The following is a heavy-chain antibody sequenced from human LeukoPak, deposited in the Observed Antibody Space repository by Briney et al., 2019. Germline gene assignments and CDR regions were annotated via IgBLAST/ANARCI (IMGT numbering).Heavy chain of an antibody. Sequence: ASVKVSCKASGYTFTGYYMHWVRQAPGQGLEWMGRINPNSGGTNYAQKFQGRVTMTRDTSISTAYMELSRLRSDDTAVYYCAREHGGYSYDGFDYWAREPWSPSPQ. CDR3: AREHGGYSYDGFDY. V-gene: IGHV1-2*06. CDR2: INPNSGGT. CDR1: GYTFTGYY. J-gene: IGHJ4*02. D-gene: IGHD5-18*01.